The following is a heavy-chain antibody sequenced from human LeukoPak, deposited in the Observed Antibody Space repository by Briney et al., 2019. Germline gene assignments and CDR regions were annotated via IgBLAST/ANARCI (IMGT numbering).Heavy chain of an antibody. V-gene: IGHV3-23*01. J-gene: IGHJ5*02. CDR1: GFTFSSYD. D-gene: IGHD3-10*01. CDR3: AKKAVTMVRGVITT. Sequence: GGSLRLSCAASGFTFSSYDMTWVRQAPGRGLEWVSSIRPSGDNTYYGDSVKGRFTISRDNSKNTLYLQMNSLRAEDTAVYYCAKKAVTMVRGVITTWGQGTLVTVSS. CDR2: IRPSGDNT.